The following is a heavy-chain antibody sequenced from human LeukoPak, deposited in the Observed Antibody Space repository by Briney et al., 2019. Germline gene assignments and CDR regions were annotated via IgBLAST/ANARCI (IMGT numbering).Heavy chain of an antibody. D-gene: IGHD3-10*01. CDR1: AFTFSSYA. V-gene: IGHV3-30-3*01. CDR3: ARASGTDY. CDR2: ISYDGSNK. Sequence: GGSLRLSCAASAFTFSSYAMHWVRQAPGKGLEWVAVISYDGSNKYYADSVKGRFTISRDNSKNTLYLQMNSLRAEDTAVYYCARASGTDYWGQGTLVTVSS. J-gene: IGHJ4*02.